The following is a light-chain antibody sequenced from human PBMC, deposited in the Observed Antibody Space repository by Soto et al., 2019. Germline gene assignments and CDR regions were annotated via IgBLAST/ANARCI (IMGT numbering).Light chain of an antibody. J-gene: IGLJ1*01. CDR1: SSNIGSNY. CDR3: AAWDDSLNGPRYV. V-gene: IGLV1-47*01. CDR2: RNN. Sequence: QSVLTQPPSASGTPGQRVTISCSGSSSNIGSNYVYWYQQLPGTAPKLLIYRNNQRPSGVPDRFSGSKSGTSASLAISGLRSEDEADYYCAAWDDSLNGPRYVFGTGTKVTVL.